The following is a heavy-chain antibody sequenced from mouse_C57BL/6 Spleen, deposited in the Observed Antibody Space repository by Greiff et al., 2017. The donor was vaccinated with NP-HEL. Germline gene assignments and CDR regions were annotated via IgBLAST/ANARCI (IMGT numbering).Heavy chain of an antibody. CDR3: ARGRTGFTTVVAEKNGYFDV. CDR1: GYTFTSYW. V-gene: IGHV1-69*01. J-gene: IGHJ1*03. Sequence: QVQLQQPGAELVMPGASVKLSCKASGYTFTSYWMHWVKQRPGQGLEWIGEIDPSDSYTNYNQKFKGKSTLTVDKSSSTAYMQLSSLTSEDSAVYYCARGRTGFTTVVAEKNGYFDVWGTGTTVTVSS. CDR2: IDPSDSYT. D-gene: IGHD1-1*01.